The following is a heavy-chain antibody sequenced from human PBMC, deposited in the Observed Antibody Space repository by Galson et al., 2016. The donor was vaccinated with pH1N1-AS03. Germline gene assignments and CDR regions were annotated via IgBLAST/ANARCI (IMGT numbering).Heavy chain of an antibody. V-gene: IGHV2-5*08. D-gene: IGHD3-16*01. CDR2: IYWDDAK. CDR1: GGSISSYYW. Sequence: TLSLTCTVSGGSISSYYWSWIRLPPGKALEWLALIYWDDAKRFSPSLRNRLTITKDTSRNQAVLTVTNVDPLDTATYFCALPNSWGNAFEIWGPGTMVTVAS. J-gene: IGHJ3*02. CDR3: ALPNSWGNAFEI.